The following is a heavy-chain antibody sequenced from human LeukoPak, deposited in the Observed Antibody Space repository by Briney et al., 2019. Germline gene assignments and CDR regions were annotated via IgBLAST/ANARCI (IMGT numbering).Heavy chain of an antibody. CDR3: ARGRYSSGWYQPFDY. CDR2: ISSSGSTI. V-gene: IGHV3-48*03. D-gene: IGHD6-19*01. CDR1: GFTFSSYE. Sequence: PGGSLRLSCAASGFTFSSYEMNWVRQAPGKGLEWVSYISSSGSTIYYADSVKGRFTISRDNAKNSLYLQMNSLRAEDTAVYYCARGRYSSGWYQPFDYWGQGTLVTVSS. J-gene: IGHJ4*02.